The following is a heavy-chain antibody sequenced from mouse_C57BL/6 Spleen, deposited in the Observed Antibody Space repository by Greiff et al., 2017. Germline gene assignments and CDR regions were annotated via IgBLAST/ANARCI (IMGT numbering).Heavy chain of an antibody. CDR2: IYPRCGNT. J-gene: IGHJ4*01. CDR1: GYTFTSYG. Sequence: QVQLKESGAELARPGASVKLSCKASGYTFTSYGISWVKQRTGQGLEWIGEIYPRCGNTYYNEKFKGKATLTADKSSSTAYMELRSLTSEDSAVYFCAALITTVVEPYYAMDYWGQGTSVTVSS. V-gene: IGHV1-81*01. CDR3: AALITTVVEPYYAMDY. D-gene: IGHD1-1*01.